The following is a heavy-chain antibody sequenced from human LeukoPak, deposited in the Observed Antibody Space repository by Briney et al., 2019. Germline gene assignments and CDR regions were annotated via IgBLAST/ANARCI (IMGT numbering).Heavy chain of an antibody. Sequence: GGSLRLSCAASGFTFSSYSMNWVRQAPGKGLEWVSAISDSGGSTFYADSVKGRFTISRDNSKNTLHLQMNSLRGEDTAVYYCAKEIGASLPFDYWGQGTLVTVSS. CDR2: ISDSGGST. V-gene: IGHV3-23*01. J-gene: IGHJ4*02. CDR1: GFTFSSYS. D-gene: IGHD3-16*01. CDR3: AKEIGASLPFDY.